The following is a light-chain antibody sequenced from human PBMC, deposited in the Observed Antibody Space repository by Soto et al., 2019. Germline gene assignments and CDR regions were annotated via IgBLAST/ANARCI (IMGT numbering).Light chain of an antibody. CDR2: DAS. V-gene: IGKV3-20*01. Sequence: EIVLTQSPGTLSLSPGERATLSCRASQSVSSCSLAWYQQKRGQASRLLIHDASSRATGIPDRFSGSGSGTDFTLTISRLEPEDFAVYYCQQYGGSPRTFGQGTKVDIK. CDR1: QSVSSCS. CDR3: QQYGGSPRT. J-gene: IGKJ1*01.